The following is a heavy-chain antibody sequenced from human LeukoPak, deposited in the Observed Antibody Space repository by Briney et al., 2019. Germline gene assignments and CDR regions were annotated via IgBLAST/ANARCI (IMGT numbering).Heavy chain of an antibody. D-gene: IGHD3-22*01. CDR2: TNPNSGNT. CDR3: ATGRGYYYDSSGQTPYYFDY. V-gene: IGHV1-8*01. CDR1: GYTFTSYD. Sequence: GASVKVSCKASGYTFTSYDINWVRQATGQGLEWMGWTNPNSGNTGYAQKFQGRVTMTRNTSISTAYMELSSLRSEDTAVYYCATGRGYYYDSSGQTPYYFDYWGQGTLVTVSS. J-gene: IGHJ4*02.